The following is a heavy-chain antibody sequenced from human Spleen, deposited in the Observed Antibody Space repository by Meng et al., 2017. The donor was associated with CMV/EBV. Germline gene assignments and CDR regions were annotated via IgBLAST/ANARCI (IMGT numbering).Heavy chain of an antibody. CDR3: AKGIVVVPAAAGEYFQH. J-gene: IGHJ1*01. CDR2: IGGSGGTT. D-gene: IGHD2-2*01. Sequence: TFSSYAMSWVRQAPGKGLEWVSAIGGSGGTTYYADSVKGRFTISRDNSKNTLYLQMNSLRAEDTAVYYCAKGIVVVPAAAGEYFQHWGQGTLVTVSS. CDR1: TFSSYA. V-gene: IGHV3-23*01.